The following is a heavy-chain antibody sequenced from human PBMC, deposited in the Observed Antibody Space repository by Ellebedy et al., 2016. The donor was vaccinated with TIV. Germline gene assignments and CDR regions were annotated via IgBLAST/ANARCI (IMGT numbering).Heavy chain of an antibody. J-gene: IGHJ6*02. CDR2: IIPIFGTA. V-gene: IGHV1-69*13. Sequence: SVKVSXKASGGTFSSYAISWVRQAPGQGLEWMGGIIPIFGTANYAQKFQGRVTITADESTSTAYMELSSLRSEDTAVYYCARENVTMVRGVVYYYYGMDVWGQGTTVTVSS. CDR1: GGTFSSYA. CDR3: ARENVTMVRGVVYYYYGMDV. D-gene: IGHD3-10*01.